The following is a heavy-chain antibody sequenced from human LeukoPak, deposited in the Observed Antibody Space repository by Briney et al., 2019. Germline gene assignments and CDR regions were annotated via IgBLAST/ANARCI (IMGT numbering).Heavy chain of an antibody. V-gene: IGHV4-59*12. CDR3: ARGLGGIFFDY. J-gene: IGHJ4*02. CDR1: GDSISNYY. CDR2: IHYNGYT. D-gene: IGHD4-23*01. Sequence: SETLSLTCTVSGDSISNYYWGWIRQPPGKRLEWIGYIHYNGYTNYNPSLKSRVTISVDTSKNQFSLKLSSVTAADTAVYYCARGLGGIFFDYWGQGTLVTVSS.